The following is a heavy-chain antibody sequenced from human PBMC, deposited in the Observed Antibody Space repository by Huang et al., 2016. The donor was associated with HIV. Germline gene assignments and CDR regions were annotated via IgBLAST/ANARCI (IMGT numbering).Heavy chain of an antibody. J-gene: IGHJ4*02. V-gene: IGHV1-46*01. CDR3: ARDRDFYDSSGYWGFNYFDY. D-gene: IGHD3-22*01. CDR1: GYAFTSYY. CDR2: INPSDGST. Sequence: QVQLVQSGAEVKKPGASVKVSCKASGYAFTSYYMTWVRQAPGQGLEGMGIINPSDGSTSYAQKCQSGVTTTRDTSTNTVCMGLSSRRSEDTAVYYCARDRDFYDSSGYWGFNYFDYWGQGTLVTVSS.